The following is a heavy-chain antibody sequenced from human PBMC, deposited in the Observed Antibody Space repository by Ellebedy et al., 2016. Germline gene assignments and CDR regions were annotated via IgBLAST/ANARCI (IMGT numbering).Heavy chain of an antibody. CDR2: ISWNRGNI. CDR3: AKASCSSTSCYTGNFDY. J-gene: IGHJ4*02. Sequence: SLKISXAASGFTFNDYAMHWVRQAPGKGLEWVSGISWNRGNIGYADSVKGRFTISRDNAKNSLYLQMNSLRAEDTALYYCAKASCSSTSCYTGNFDYWGQGTLVTVSS. V-gene: IGHV3-9*01. CDR1: GFTFNDYA. D-gene: IGHD2-2*02.